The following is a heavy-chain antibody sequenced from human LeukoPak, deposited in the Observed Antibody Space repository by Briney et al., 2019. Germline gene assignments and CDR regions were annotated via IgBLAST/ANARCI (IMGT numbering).Heavy chain of an antibody. J-gene: IGHJ5*02. V-gene: IGHV1-69*06. CDR3: ARENYYGSGSYYT. Sequence: SVKVSCKASGGTFSSYAISWVRQAPGQGLEWMGGIIPIFGTANYAQKFQGRVTITADKSTSTVYMELSSLRSEDTAVYYCARENYYGSGSYYTWGQGTLVTVSS. CDR2: IIPIFGTA. D-gene: IGHD3-10*01. CDR1: GGTFSSYA.